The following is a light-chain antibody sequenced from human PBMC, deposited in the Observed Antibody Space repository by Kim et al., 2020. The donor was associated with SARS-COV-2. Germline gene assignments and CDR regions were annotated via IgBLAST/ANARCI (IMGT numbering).Light chain of an antibody. CDR1: SSDVGGYNY. Sequence: QSITISCTGTSSDVGGYNYVSWYQQHPGKAPKLMIYDVSNRPSGVSNRFSCSKSGNTASLTISGLQAEDEADYYCSSYTSSSTLGVFGGGTKLTVL. V-gene: IGLV2-14*03. CDR3: SSYTSSSTLGV. CDR2: DVS. J-gene: IGLJ2*01.